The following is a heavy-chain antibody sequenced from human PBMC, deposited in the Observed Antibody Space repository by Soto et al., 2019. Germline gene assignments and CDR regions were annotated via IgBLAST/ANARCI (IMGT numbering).Heavy chain of an antibody. CDR3: AKTVGATKLEDY. CDR2: ISNSDDVG. CDR1: GFNFTNQV. V-gene: IGHV3-23*01. Sequence: EVQVLESGGALVQPTGSLRLSCSASGFNFTNQVINWVRQAPGKGLEWVSSISNSDDVGFYADSVRGSFIVSRDISTNSVFLQMNFLRVEDTAIYYCAKTVGATKLEDYWGQGTLVTVSS. D-gene: IGHD1-26*01. J-gene: IGHJ4*02.